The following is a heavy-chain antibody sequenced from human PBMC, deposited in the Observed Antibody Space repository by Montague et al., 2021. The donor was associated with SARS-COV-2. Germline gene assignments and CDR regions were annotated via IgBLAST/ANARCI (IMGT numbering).Heavy chain of an antibody. CDR3: ASSPLSTSGANWYDKYFQH. CDR1: GGSISVSSYY. CDR2: IYYGGTA. D-gene: IGHD1-1*01. V-gene: IGHV4-39*07. J-gene: IGHJ1*01. Sequence: SETLSLTCTVSGGSISVSSYYWVWIRQPPGKGLEWIGSIYYGGTADYNPSLKSRVTISVDTSNNQFSLKLTSLTAADTAVYSCASSPLSTSGANWYDKYFQHWGQGTRVTVSS.